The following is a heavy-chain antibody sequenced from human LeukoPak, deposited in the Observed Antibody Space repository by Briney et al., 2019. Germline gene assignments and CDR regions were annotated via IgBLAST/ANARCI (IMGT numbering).Heavy chain of an antibody. CDR1: GFTFSSYW. Sequence: PGGSLRLSCAASGFTFSSYWMSWVRQAPGKGLEWVANIKQDGSEKYYVDSVKGRFTISRDNSKNTLYLQMHSLRAEDTAVYYCAKGNSYGREGYFDYWGQGTLVTVSS. CDR3: AKGNSYGREGYFDY. J-gene: IGHJ4*02. D-gene: IGHD5-18*01. CDR2: IKQDGSEK. V-gene: IGHV3-7*03.